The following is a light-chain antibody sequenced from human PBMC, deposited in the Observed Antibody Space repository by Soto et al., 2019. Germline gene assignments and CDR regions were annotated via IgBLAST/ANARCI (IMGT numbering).Light chain of an antibody. CDR1: QDISNY. CDR2: DAS. CDR3: QQYDNLPLT. J-gene: IGKJ4*01. Sequence: DIQMTQSPSSLSASVVDRVTITCQASQDISNYLNWYQQKQGKAPKXXSYDASNLETGVPSRFSGSGSGTDFTFTISSLKPEDIETYYCQQYDNLPLTFGGGTKVDI. V-gene: IGKV1-33*01.